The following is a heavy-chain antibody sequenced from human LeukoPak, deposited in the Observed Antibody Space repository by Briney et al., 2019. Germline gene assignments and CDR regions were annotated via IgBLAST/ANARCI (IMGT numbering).Heavy chain of an antibody. Sequence: ASVKVSRRASGYTFTIYYMHWVRQAPGQGLEWMGWINPNSGATSYAQRFQGRVTMTRDTSISTAYMELSGLTSDDTAVYYCARNPPYCTSTSCYNGYWGQGTLVTVSS. V-gene: IGHV1-2*02. CDR1: GYTFTIYY. CDR2: INPNSGAT. D-gene: IGHD2-2*02. J-gene: IGHJ4*02. CDR3: ARNPPYCTSTSCYNGY.